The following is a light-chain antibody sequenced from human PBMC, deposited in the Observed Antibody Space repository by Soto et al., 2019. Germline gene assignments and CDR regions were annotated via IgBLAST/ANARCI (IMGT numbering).Light chain of an antibody. CDR3: QQYYTYPWT. V-gene: IGKV1-5*03. Sequence: DIQMTQSPSTLSASVGARVTITCRASQSISSWLAWYQQRPGKAPKLLIYKASNLESGVPSRFSGSGSGTELTITISSLHPDDFATYYCQQYYTYPWTFGPGTKVEIK. CDR1: QSISSW. J-gene: IGKJ1*01. CDR2: KAS.